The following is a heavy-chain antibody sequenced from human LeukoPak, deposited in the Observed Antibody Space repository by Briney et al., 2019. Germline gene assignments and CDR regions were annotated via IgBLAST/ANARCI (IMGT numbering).Heavy chain of an antibody. D-gene: IGHD3-16*01. Sequence: ASVKVSCKASGYTFTGYYIHWVRQAPGQGLEWMGWLNPNSGDTNYAQKFQGRVTMTRDTSISTAYMELSSLRSDDTAVYYCASPGGHDYIDYWGQGTLVTVSS. CDR2: LNPNSGDT. J-gene: IGHJ4*02. V-gene: IGHV1-2*02. CDR1: GYTFTGYY. CDR3: ASPGGHDYIDY.